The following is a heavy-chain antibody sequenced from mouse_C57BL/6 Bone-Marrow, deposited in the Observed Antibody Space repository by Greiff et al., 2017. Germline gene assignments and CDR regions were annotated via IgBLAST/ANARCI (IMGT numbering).Heavy chain of an antibody. Sequence: VQLQQSGAELARPGASVKMSCKASGYTFTSYTMHWVKQRPGQGLEWIGNINPSSGYTKYNQKFKDKATLTADKSSSTAYMQLSSLTSEDSAVYYCARGRLGRGWFAYWGQGTLVTVSA. CDR2: INPSSGYT. D-gene: IGHD4-1*01. V-gene: IGHV1-4*01. J-gene: IGHJ3*01. CDR3: ARGRLGRGWFAY. CDR1: GYTFTSYT.